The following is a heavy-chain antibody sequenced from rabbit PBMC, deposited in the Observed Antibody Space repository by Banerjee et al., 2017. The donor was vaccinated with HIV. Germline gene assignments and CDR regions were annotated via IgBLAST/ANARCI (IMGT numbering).Heavy chain of an antibody. D-gene: IGHD1-1*01. Sequence: QEQLEESGGDLVKPEGSLTLTCTASGSDISRNAMCWVRQAPGKGLEWIACIETTSGATWYASWAKGRFTISKTSSTTVTLQMTSLTAADTATYFCARDLSGVIGWNLNLWGPGTLVTVS. CDR3: ARDLSGVIGWNLNL. CDR2: IETTSGAT. V-gene: IGHV1S45*01. CDR1: GSDISRNA. J-gene: IGHJ4*01.